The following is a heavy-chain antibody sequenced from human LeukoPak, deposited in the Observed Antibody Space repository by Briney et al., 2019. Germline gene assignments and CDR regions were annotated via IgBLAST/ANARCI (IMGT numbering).Heavy chain of an antibody. CDR1: GFTFSSYG. CDR2: IRYDGSNK. Sequence: GGSLRLSCAASGFTFSSYGMHWVRQAPGKGLEWVAFIRYDGSNKYYADSVKGRFTISRDNSKNTLYLQMNSLRAEDTAVYYCAKPKYYYGSGSYKYYFDYWGQGTLVTVSS. J-gene: IGHJ4*02. D-gene: IGHD3-10*01. CDR3: AKPKYYYGSGSYKYYFDY. V-gene: IGHV3-30*02.